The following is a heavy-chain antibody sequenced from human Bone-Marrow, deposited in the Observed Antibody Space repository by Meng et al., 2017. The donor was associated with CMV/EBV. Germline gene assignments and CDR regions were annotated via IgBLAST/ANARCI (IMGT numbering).Heavy chain of an antibody. CDR3: ARVDNIAAAGKGAHGTRLLNDDYYGMDV. CDR1: DGSFSGYY. CDR2: IYHSVST. Sequence: SETLSLTCAVYDGSFSGYYWSWTRQPPGKGLEWIGEIYHSVSTNYNPSLNSRVTISVDTSKNQFSLKLSSVTAADTAVYYCARVDNIAAAGKGAHGTRLLNDDYYGMDVWGQGTTVTVSS. V-gene: IGHV4-34*01. J-gene: IGHJ6*02. D-gene: IGHD6-13*01.